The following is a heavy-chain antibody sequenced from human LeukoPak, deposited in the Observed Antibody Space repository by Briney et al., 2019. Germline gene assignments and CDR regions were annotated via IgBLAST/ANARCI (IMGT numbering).Heavy chain of an antibody. Sequence: PGGSLRLSCAASGFTFSSYWMSWVRQAPGKGLEWVANIKQDGSEKYYVDSVKGRFTISRDNAKNSLYLQMNSLRAEDTAVYYCAKDMITMIVVVTPGVDYWGQGTLVTVSS. D-gene: IGHD3-22*01. CDR2: IKQDGSEK. V-gene: IGHV3-7*01. J-gene: IGHJ4*02. CDR3: AKDMITMIVVVTPGVDY. CDR1: GFTFSSYW.